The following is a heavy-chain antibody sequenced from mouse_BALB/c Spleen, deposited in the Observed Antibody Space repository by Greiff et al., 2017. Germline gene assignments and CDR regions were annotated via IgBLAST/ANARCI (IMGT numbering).Heavy chain of an antibody. J-gene: IGHJ2*01. CDR2: ISSGGSYT. CDR1: GFTFSSYA. Sequence: EVQLVESGGGLVKPGGSLKLSCAASGFTFSSYAMSWVRQTPEKRLEWVATISSGGSYTYYPDSVKGRFTISRDNAKNTLYLQMSSLRSEDTAMYYCARHRDYYGSSYVDYWGQGTTLTVSS. V-gene: IGHV5-9-3*01. CDR3: ARHRDYYGSSYVDY. D-gene: IGHD1-1*01.